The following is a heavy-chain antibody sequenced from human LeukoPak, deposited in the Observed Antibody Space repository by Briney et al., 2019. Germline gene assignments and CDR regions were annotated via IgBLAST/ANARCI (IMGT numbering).Heavy chain of an antibody. CDR1: GFTFSSYA. J-gene: IGHJ3*02. CDR3: AKAKTMTHDAFDI. CDR2: ISGSGGST. D-gene: IGHD3-22*01. Sequence: GGSLRLSCAASGFTFSSYAMNWVRQAPGKGLEWVSGISGSGGSTYYADSVQGRFTISRDKSKNTLYLQMNSLRAADTAVYYCAKAKTMTHDAFDIWGQGTMVTVSS. V-gene: IGHV3-23*01.